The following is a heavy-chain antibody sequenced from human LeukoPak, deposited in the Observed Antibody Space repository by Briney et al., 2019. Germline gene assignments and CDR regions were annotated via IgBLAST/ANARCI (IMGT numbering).Heavy chain of an antibody. CDR3: ARRPYSSSWYFDY. CDR1: GASFTTHY. Sequence: PSETLSLTCTVSGASFTTHYWSWIRQPPGKGLEWIGYISYIGSTNYNPSLKSRVTISVDTSKNQFSLKLSSVTAADTAVYYCARRPYSSSWYFDYWGQGTLVTVSS. D-gene: IGHD6-13*01. CDR2: ISYIGST. V-gene: IGHV4-59*08. J-gene: IGHJ4*02.